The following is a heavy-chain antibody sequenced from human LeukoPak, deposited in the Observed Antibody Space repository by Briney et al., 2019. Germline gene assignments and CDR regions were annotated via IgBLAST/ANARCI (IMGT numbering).Heavy chain of an antibody. CDR2: IYHSGST. CDR1: GGSISSGGYY. CDR3: ASEQLAAYPKLDY. V-gene: IGHV4-30-2*01. Sequence: PSETLSLTCTVSGGSISSGGYYWSWIRQPPGKGLEWIGYIYHSGSTYYNPSLKSRVTISVDRSKNQFSLKLSSVTAADTAVYYCASEQLAAYPKLDYWGQGTLVTVSS. D-gene: IGHD6-6*01. J-gene: IGHJ4*02.